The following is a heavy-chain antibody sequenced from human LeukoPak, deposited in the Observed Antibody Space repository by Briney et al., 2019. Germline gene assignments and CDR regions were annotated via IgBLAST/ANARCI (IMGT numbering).Heavy chain of an antibody. CDR3: ARESGSVTSEVDFDY. Sequence: GGSLRLSCAASGFTFDGYGMSWVRQAPGKGLEWVSGINWNGSGAGYADSVKGRFTISRDNAKNSLYLQMNSLRAEDTAVYYCARESGSVTSEVDFDYWGQGTLVTVSS. J-gene: IGHJ4*02. V-gene: IGHV3-20*04. D-gene: IGHD4-17*01. CDR2: INWNGSGA. CDR1: GFTFDGYG.